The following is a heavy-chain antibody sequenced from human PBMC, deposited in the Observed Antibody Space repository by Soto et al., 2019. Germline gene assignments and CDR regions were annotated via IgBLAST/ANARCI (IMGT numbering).Heavy chain of an antibody. CDR3: ARAATSVVAATLLDY. Sequence: QVQLVQSGAEVKKPGSSVKVSCKASGGTFSSYAISWVRQAPGQGLEWMGGIIPIFGTANYAQKFQGRVTITADESTSPAYMERSSRRSEDTAVYYCARAATSVVAATLLDYWGQGTLVTVSS. V-gene: IGHV1-69*12. CDR2: IIPIFGTA. CDR1: GGTFSSYA. J-gene: IGHJ4*02. D-gene: IGHD2-15*01.